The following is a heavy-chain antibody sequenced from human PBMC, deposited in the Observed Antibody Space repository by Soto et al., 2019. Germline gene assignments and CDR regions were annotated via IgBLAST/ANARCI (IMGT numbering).Heavy chain of an antibody. CDR1: GFTFNNYA. V-gene: IGHV3-23*01. CDR2: ISGGGDTT. CDR3: AKGRGGLGNPTPPGCL. D-gene: IGHD3-16*01. Sequence: EVQLLESGGGLVQPGGSLRLSCAASGFTFNNYAMTWVRQAPGKGLEWVSAISGGGDTTSYADSVKGRFTVSRDGSKNTLYMHMSSPRAENTAPYFCAKGRGGLGNPTPPGCLWGQGTLVTVSS. J-gene: IGHJ4*02.